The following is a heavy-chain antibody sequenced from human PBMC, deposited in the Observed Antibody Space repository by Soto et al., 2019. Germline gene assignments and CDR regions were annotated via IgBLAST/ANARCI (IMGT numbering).Heavy chain of an antibody. J-gene: IGHJ6*02. CDR2: INPNSGGT. Sequence: ASVKVSCKASCYTFTGYYMHWVRQAPGQGLEWMGWINPNSGGTNYAQKFQGWVTMTRDTSISTAYMELSRLRSDDTVVYYYARGDYVSDGMDVWGQGTTVTVSS. D-gene: IGHD3-16*01. CDR1: CYTFTGYY. V-gene: IGHV1-2*04. CDR3: ARGDYVSDGMDV.